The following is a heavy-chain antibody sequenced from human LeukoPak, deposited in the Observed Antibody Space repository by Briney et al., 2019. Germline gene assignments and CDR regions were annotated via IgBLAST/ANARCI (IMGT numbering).Heavy chain of an antibody. V-gene: IGHV4-39*07. Sequence: SETLSLTCTVSGGSISSSSYYWGWIRQPPGKGLEWIGSIYYSGSTYYNPSLKSRVTISVDTSKNQFSLKLSSVTAADTAVYYCARDGGQDTAMVTNTFFDYWGQGTLVTVSS. CDR3: ARDGGQDTAMVTNTFFDY. CDR1: GGSISSSSYY. CDR2: IYYSGST. J-gene: IGHJ4*02. D-gene: IGHD5-18*01.